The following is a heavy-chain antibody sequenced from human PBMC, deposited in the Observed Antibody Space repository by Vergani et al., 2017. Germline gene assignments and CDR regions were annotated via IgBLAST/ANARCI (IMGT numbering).Heavy chain of an antibody. Sequence: EVQLVESGGGLVKPGGSLRLSCAASGFTFSSYSMNWVRQAPGKGLEWVSSISSSSSYIYYADSVKGRFTISSDNAKNSLYLQMNSLRAEDTAVYYCARDLFITMIVADYGMDVWGQGTTVTVSS. D-gene: IGHD3-22*01. J-gene: IGHJ6*02. CDR3: ARDLFITMIVADYGMDV. CDR2: ISSSSSYI. CDR1: GFTFSSYS. V-gene: IGHV3-21*01.